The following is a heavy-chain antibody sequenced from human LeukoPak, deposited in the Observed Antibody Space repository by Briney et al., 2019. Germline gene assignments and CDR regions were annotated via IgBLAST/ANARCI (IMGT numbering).Heavy chain of an antibody. V-gene: IGHV4-31*03. CDR1: GGFISSGGYY. D-gene: IGHD3-10*01. CDR2: IYYSGST. Sequence: SETLSLTCTVSGGFISSGGYYWSWIRQHPGKGLEWIGYIYYSGSTYYNPSLKSRVTISVDTSKNQFSLKLSSVTAAGTAVYYCARAPLVVRGVIGGMDVWGQGTTVTVSS. J-gene: IGHJ6*02. CDR3: ARAPLVVRGVIGGMDV.